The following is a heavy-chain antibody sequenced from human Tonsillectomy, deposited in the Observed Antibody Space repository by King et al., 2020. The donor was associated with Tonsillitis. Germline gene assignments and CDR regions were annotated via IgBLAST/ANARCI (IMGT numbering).Heavy chain of an antibody. J-gene: IGHJ4*02. CDR1: SYTFISYG. Sequence: HVQLVESGAEVKKPGASVKVSCKASSYTFISYGISWVRQAPGQGLEWMGWISAYNGNTNYAQKLQGRVTMTTDTSTSTAYMELRSLRSDDTAVYYCASKGRYSGYDWGYFEYGGEGPLVTVPS. V-gene: IGHV1-18*01. D-gene: IGHD5-12*01. CDR3: ASKGRYSGYDWGYFEY. CDR2: ISAYNGNT.